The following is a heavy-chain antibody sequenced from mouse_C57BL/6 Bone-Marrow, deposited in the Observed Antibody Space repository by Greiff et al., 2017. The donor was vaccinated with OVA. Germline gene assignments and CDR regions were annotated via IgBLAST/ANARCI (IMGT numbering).Heavy chain of an antibody. Sequence: VKLVESGPGLVAPSQSLSITCTVSGFSLTSYGVDWVRQPPGKGLEWLGVIWGGGSTNYNSALMSRLSISKDNSKSQVFLKMNSLQTDDTAMYYCASLTTVVATPYYFDYWGQGTTLTVSS. J-gene: IGHJ2*01. CDR1: GFSLTSYG. CDR2: IWGGGST. D-gene: IGHD1-1*01. CDR3: ASLTTVVATPYYFDY. V-gene: IGHV2-9*01.